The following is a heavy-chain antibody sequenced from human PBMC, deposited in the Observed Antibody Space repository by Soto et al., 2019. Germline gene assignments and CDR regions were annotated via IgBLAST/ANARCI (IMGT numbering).Heavy chain of an antibody. D-gene: IGHD5-12*01. CDR1: GYSFTSYW. CDR2: IDPSDSYT. V-gene: IGHV5-10-1*01. J-gene: IGHJ6*02. CDR3: ARRSGSLYYYYGMDV. Sequence: PGESLKISCKGSGYSFTSYWISWVCQMPGKGLEWMGRIDPSDSYTNYSPSFQGHVTISADKSISTAYLQWSSLKASDTAMYYCARRSGSLYYYYGMDVWGQGTTVTVSS.